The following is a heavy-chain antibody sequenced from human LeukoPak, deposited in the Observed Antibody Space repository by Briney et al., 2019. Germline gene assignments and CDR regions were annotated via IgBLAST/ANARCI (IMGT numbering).Heavy chain of an antibody. Sequence: PGGSLRLSCAASGFTFSNAWMSWVRQAPGKGLEWVGRIKSKTDGGTTDYAAPVKGRFTISRDDSKNTLYLQMNSLKTEDTAVYYCTTDIAGLRYFDPSDAFDIWGQGTMVTVSS. J-gene: IGHJ3*02. CDR2: IKSKTDGGTT. V-gene: IGHV3-15*01. CDR3: TTDIAGLRYFDPSDAFDI. D-gene: IGHD3-9*01. CDR1: GFTFSNAW.